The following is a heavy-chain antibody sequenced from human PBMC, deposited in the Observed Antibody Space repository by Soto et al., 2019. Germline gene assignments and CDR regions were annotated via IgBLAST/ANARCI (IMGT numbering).Heavy chain of an antibody. D-gene: IGHD3-9*01. CDR3: ARDQDDILTGYQIGSVLYGMDV. V-gene: IGHV3-33*01. J-gene: IGHJ6*02. Sequence: GGSLRLSCAASGFTFSSYGMHWVRQAPGKGLEWVAVIWYDGSNKYYADSVKGRFTISRDNSKNTLYLQMNSLRAEDTAVYYCARDQDDILTGYQIGSVLYGMDVWGQGTTVTVSS. CDR2: IWYDGSNK. CDR1: GFTFSSYG.